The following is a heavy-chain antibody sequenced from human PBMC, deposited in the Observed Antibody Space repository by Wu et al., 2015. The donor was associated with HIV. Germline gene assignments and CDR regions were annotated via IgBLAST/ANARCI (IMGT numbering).Heavy chain of an antibody. J-gene: IGHJ5*02. CDR2: IIPNHGGA. Sequence: QVQLVQSGAEVKKPGSSVKVSCKASGDSFSRSGISWMRQAPGKGFEWMGRIIPNHGGANYAEKFEGRVTITADEATNTAYMDLSRLRSEDTAVYYCARYTLDTPMVFNWFDPWGQGTLVTVSS. D-gene: IGHD5-18*01. CDR1: GDSFSRSG. V-gene: IGHV1-69*11. CDR3: ARYTLDTPMVFNWFDP.